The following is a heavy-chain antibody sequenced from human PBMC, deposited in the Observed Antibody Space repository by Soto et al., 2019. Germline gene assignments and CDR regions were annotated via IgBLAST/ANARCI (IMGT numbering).Heavy chain of an antibody. CDR1: GYAFISYA. CDR3: VREGHFLDD. CDR2: VNPASGHT. V-gene: IGHV1-3*05. Sequence: QVQLVQSGAEEKKPGASVKLSCRTSGYAFISYAIHWVRQAPGQSLEWMGWVNPASGHTEYSYKFQDRVTITRDTSAKTGSMELSSLRSEDTAVYYCVREGHFLDDWGQGTLVTVSS. J-gene: IGHJ4*02.